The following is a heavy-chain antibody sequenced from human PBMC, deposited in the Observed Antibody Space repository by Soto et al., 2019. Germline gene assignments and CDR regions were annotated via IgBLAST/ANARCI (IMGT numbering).Heavy chain of an antibody. CDR3: ASRDPGTSVDY. J-gene: IGHJ4*02. D-gene: IGHD1-7*01. Sequence: PSETLSLTCAVSGGAFTSNNWWTWVRQPPGQGLEWIGEIYRTGSTNYNPSLKSRVTISLDKSENQFSLKVTSLTAADTAVYYCASRDPGTSVDYWGQGTLVTVSS. V-gene: IGHV4-4*02. CDR1: GGAFTSNNW. CDR2: IYRTGST.